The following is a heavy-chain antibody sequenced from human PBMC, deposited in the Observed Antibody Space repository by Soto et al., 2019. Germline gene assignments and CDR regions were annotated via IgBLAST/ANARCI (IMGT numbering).Heavy chain of an antibody. Sequence: ESGGGVVQSGRSLRLSCAASGFTFSTSGMHWIRQAPGKGLEWVAMISHDGGATYYVDSVKGRFTISRDTDKNTLHLQMDSLRPEATATYYCAKDWGSSGWYNWFDPWGQGTLVTGSS. CDR3: AKDWGSSGWYNWFDP. V-gene: IGHV3-30*18. CDR1: GFTFSTSG. D-gene: IGHD6-13*01. J-gene: IGHJ5*02. CDR2: ISHDGGAT.